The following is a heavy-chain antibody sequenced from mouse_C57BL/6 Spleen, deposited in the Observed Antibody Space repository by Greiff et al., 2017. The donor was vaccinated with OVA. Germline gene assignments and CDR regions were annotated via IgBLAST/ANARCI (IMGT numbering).Heavy chain of an antibody. CDR3: ARSLWDYYFDY. Sequence: VKLQQPGAELVKPGASVKLSCKASGYTFTSYWMHWVKQRPGQGLEWIGMIHPNSGSTNYNEKFKSKATLTVDKSSSTAYMQLSSLTSEDSAVYYCARSLWDYYFDYWGQGTTLTVSS. J-gene: IGHJ2*01. CDR1: GYTFTSYW. V-gene: IGHV1-64*01. D-gene: IGHD4-1*01. CDR2: IHPNSGST.